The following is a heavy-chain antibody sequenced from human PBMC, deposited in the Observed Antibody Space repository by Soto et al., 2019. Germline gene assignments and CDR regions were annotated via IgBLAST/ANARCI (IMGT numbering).Heavy chain of an antibody. CDR2: ISTYNGNT. Sequence: ASVKVSCKASGYPFSSYAINWVRRAPGQGPEWMGRISTYNGNTDYAQNFQGRVTMTTDTSTSTAYMDLTTLSADDTAVYYCARDSQVEWLVRPYYGLDVWGQGTTVTVSS. V-gene: IGHV1-18*04. CDR3: ARDSQVEWLVRPYYGLDV. D-gene: IGHD6-19*01. J-gene: IGHJ6*02. CDR1: GYPFSSYA.